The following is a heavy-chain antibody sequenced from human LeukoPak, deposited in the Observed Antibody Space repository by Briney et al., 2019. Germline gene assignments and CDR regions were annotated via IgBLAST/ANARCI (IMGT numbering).Heavy chain of an antibody. J-gene: IGHJ4*02. CDR3: AVWYGDFFDY. Sequence: RGSLRLSCAASGFTFSSYGMHWVRQAPGKGLEWVAVIWYDGSNKYYADSVKGRFTISRDNSKNTLYLQMNSLRAEDTAVYYCAVWYGDFFDYWGQGTLVTVSS. D-gene: IGHD4-17*01. CDR1: GFTFSSYG. V-gene: IGHV3-30*02. CDR2: IWYDGSNK.